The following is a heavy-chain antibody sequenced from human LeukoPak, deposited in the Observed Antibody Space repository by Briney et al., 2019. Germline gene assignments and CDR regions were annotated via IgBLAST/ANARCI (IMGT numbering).Heavy chain of an antibody. V-gene: IGHV4-61*02. Sequence: SQTLSLTCTVSGGSISSGSYYWSWLRQPAGKGLEWIGRIYTSGSTNYNPSLKSRVTISVDTSKNQFSLKLSSVTAADTAVYYCARGVSTDYWGQGTLVTVSS. CDR2: IYTSGST. CDR3: ARGVSTDY. CDR1: GGSISSGSYY. D-gene: IGHD6-13*01. J-gene: IGHJ4*02.